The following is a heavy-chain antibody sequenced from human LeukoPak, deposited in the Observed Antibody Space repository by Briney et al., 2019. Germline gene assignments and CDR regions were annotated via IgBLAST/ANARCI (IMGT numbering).Heavy chain of an antibody. CDR1: GFTFSSYA. CDR2: ISGSGGST. D-gene: IGHD6-19*01. J-gene: IGHJ4*02. V-gene: IGHV3-23*01. CDR3: AKGRYSSGWYDYFDY. Sequence: PGGSLRLSCAAPGFTFSSYAMSWVRQAPGKGLEWVSAISGSGGSTYYADSVKGRFTISRDNSKNTLYLQMNSLRAEDTAVYYCAKGRYSSGWYDYFDYWGQGTLVTVSS.